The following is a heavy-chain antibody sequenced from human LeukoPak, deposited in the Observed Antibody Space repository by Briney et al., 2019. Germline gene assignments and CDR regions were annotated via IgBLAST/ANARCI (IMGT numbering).Heavy chain of an antibody. Sequence: GGSLRPSCAASGFTFSSYWMSWVRQAPGKGLEWVANIKQDGSEKYYVDSVKGRFTISRDNAKNSLYLQMNSLRAEDTAVYYCARDYDILTGYYMGFDYWGQGTLVTVSS. D-gene: IGHD3-9*01. V-gene: IGHV3-7*01. CDR2: IKQDGSEK. J-gene: IGHJ4*02. CDR1: GFTFSSYW. CDR3: ARDYDILTGYYMGFDY.